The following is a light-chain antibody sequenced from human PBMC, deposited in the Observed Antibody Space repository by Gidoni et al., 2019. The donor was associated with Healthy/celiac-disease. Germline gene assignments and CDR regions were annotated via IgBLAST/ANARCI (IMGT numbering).Light chain of an antibody. CDR2: AAS. V-gene: IGKV1-8*01. CDR1: QGISSY. CDR3: QQYYSYPRR. Sequence: AIRITQSPSSLSASTGDRVTITCRASQGISSYLAWYQQKPGKAPKLLIYAASTLQSGVPSRFSGSGSGTDFTLTISCLQSEDFATYYCQQYYSYPRRVXQGTKVEIK. J-gene: IGKJ1*01.